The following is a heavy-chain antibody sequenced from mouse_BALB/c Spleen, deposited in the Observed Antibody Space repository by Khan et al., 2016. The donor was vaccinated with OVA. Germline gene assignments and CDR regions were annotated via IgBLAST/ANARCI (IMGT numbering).Heavy chain of an antibody. V-gene: IGHV9-3-1*01. CDR2: MNTYTGEP. Sequence: QIQLVQSGPELKKPGETVKISCKAFGYTFKDYVMNWVKQSPGEGLKWMGWMNTYTGEPTYADDFEGRFAFSLETSANTAYLQISRLKDEDTATXLCVRFPGGYWGQGTALTVSS. CDR3: VRFPGGY. J-gene: IGHJ2*01. CDR1: GYTFKDYV.